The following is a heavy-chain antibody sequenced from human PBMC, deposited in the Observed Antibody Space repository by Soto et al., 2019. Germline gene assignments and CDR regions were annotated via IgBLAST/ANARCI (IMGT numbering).Heavy chain of an antibody. V-gene: IGHV1-8*01. D-gene: IGHD6-19*01. Sequence: QVQLVQSGAEVKKPGASVKVSCKASGYTFSSYDINWVRQATGQGLEWMGWLNPNSGDTGYAQKFQGRVTLTRNTSINTAYIELSSLTSDDTAGYYWAPSGGGWYLYWGQGTLVTVSS. CDR2: LNPNSGDT. CDR3: APSGGGWYLY. CDR1: GYTFSSYD. J-gene: IGHJ4*02.